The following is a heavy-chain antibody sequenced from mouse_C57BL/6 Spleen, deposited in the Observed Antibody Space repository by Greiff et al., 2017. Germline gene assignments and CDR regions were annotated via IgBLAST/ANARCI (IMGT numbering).Heavy chain of an antibody. V-gene: IGHV1-59*01. CDR3: AGGSSYGDYAMDY. J-gene: IGHJ4*01. Sequence: QVQLQQPGAELARPGTSVKLSCKASGYTFTSYWMHWVKQRPGQGLEWIGVIDPSDSYTNYNQKFKGKATLAVDTSSSTAYMQLSSLTSEDSAVYDCAGGSSYGDYAMDYWGQGTSVTVSS. CDR2: IDPSDSYT. CDR1: GYTFTSYW. D-gene: IGHD1-1*01.